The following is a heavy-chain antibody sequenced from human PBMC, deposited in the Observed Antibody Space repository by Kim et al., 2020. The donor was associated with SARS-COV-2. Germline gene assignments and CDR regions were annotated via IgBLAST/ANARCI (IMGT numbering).Heavy chain of an antibody. Sequence: SVKVSCKASGGTFSSYAINWVRQAPGQGLEWMGGIIPIFGTANYAQKFQGRVTITADESTSTAYMELSSLRSEDTAVYYCARDPPYGDYDTMARHYYYYGMDVWGQGTTVTVSS. V-gene: IGHV1-69*13. CDR1: GGTFSSYA. CDR3: ARDPPYGDYDTMARHYYYYGMDV. D-gene: IGHD4-17*01. J-gene: IGHJ6*02. CDR2: IIPIFGTA.